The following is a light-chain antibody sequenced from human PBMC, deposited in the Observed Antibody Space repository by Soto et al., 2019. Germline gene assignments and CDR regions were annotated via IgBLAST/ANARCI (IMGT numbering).Light chain of an antibody. V-gene: IGKV3D-20*02. J-gene: IGKJ4*01. CDR2: GAS. CDR1: QSVSREF. Sequence: EIILTQSPGTLSLSPGERATLSCRASQSVSREFLAWYQQKPGQAPRLLIYGASSRASGIPDRFSGSGSGTDFTLTISGLEPEDSAVYYCQQRFIWPPVTFGGGTNVEIK. CDR3: QQRFIWPPVT.